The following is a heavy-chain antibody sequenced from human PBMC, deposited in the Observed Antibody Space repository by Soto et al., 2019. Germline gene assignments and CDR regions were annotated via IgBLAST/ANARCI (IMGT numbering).Heavy chain of an antibody. D-gene: IGHD3-16*01. J-gene: IGHJ4*02. CDR2: VYPSDSDV. Sequence: KVRWSGAGEKILSSCGGRILQKPGKGLEWLGNVYPSDSDVRYSPAFEGQVTISADNSINTAYLQLLNLKASDTAIYYCTKGATSPFGSWGQGTRVTVSS. V-gene: IGHV5-51*01. CDR1: GEKILSSC. CDR3: TKGATSPFGS.